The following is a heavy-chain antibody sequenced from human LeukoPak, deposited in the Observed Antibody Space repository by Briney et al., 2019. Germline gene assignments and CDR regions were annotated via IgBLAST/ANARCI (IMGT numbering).Heavy chain of an antibody. V-gene: IGHV4-34*01. CDR1: GGSFSGYY. CDR2: INHNGST. CDR3: ARGVVIAPQTFDY. Sequence: PSETLSLTCAVYGGSFSGYYWSWIRQPPGKGLEWIGEINHNGSTNYNPSLKSRVTISVDTSKNQFSLKLSSVTAADTAVYYCARGVVIAPQTFDYWGQGTLVTVSS. J-gene: IGHJ4*02. D-gene: IGHD2-21*01.